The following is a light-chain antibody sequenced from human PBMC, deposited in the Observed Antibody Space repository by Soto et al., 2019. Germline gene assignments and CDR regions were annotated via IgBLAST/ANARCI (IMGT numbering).Light chain of an antibody. CDR1: QSVGSN. J-gene: IGKJ1*01. Sequence: EIVMTQSPATLSVSPGERATLSCRASQSVGSNLAWYQQKPGQAPRLLIYGASTRATGIPARFSGSGSGTEFTLTISSLQSEDFAIYFCQQYNSWPPDRTFGQGTQVEIK. CDR3: QQYNSWPPDRT. CDR2: GAS. V-gene: IGKV3-15*01.